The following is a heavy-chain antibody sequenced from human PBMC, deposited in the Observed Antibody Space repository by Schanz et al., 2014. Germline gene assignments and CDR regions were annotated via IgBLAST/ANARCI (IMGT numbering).Heavy chain of an antibody. CDR3: ARDHTTESYYSAGPPIDY. Sequence: VQLVESGGGLVKPGGSLRLSCAASGFVFGDYYMTWIRQAPGKGLEWLSYISDSGTYTNYADSVKGRFTISRDNAKNSLYLEMNSLRAEDTAVYYCARDHTTESYYSAGPPIDYWGQGTLLTVSS. V-gene: IGHV3-11*06. CDR2: ISDSGTYT. D-gene: IGHD1-26*01. CDR1: GFVFGDYY. J-gene: IGHJ4*02.